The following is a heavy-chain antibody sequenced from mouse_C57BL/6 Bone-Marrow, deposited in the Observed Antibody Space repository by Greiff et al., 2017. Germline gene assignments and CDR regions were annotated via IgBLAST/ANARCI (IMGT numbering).Heavy chain of an antibody. D-gene: IGHD1-1*01. CDR3: ASDGSSPHYFDY. V-gene: IGHV5-17*01. J-gene: IGHJ2*01. CDR2: ISSGSSTI. CDR1: GFTFSDYG. Sequence: DVQLVESGGGLVKPGGSLKLSCAASGFTFSDYGMHWVRQAPEKGLEWVAYISSGSSTIYYADTVKGRFTISRDNAKNTLFLQMTSLRSEDTAMYYCASDGSSPHYFDYWGQGTTLTVSS.